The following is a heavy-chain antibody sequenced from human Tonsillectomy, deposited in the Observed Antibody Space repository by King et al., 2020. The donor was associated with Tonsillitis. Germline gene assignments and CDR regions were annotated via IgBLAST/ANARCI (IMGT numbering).Heavy chain of an antibody. Sequence: TLKESGPALVKPTQTLTLTCTFSGFSLSNSGMCVSWIRQPPGKALQWLAVIHWDDDKYYSASLRTRLAISKDTSKNPVVLTMTNMDPVDTATYYCARTLPYYDFWSGYYFDYWGQGTLVTVSS. J-gene: IGHJ4*02. CDR2: IHWDDDK. V-gene: IGHV2-70*01. CDR1: GFSLSNSGMC. CDR3: ARTLPYYDFWSGYYFDY. D-gene: IGHD3-3*01.